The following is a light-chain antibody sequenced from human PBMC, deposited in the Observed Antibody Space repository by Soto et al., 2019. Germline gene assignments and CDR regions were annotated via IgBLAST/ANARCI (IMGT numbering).Light chain of an antibody. CDR3: QQYSDYPWT. V-gene: IGKV1-5*01. J-gene: IGKJ1*01. Sequence: DLQSTQSPSSLYGSVGDSFTLTCRASQTISSWLAWYPQKPGKAPNLLIYDASSVDIGVPSRFSGSGSETEFTLTLSSLQPADFATYYCQQYSDYPWTFGQGTKVDIK. CDR1: QTISSW. CDR2: DAS.